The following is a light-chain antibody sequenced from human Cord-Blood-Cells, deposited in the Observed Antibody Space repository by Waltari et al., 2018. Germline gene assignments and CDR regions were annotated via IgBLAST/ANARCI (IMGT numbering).Light chain of an antibody. CDR2: GAS. J-gene: IGKJ3*01. V-gene: IGKV1-33*01. Sequence: DIQMTQSPSSLSASVGDRVTITCQASQYIRNYLNWYQQKQGKAPKLLIYGASNLETGVPSRFIGSGSGTDFTFTISSLQPEDIATYYCQQYDNLPLFTFGPGTKVDIK. CDR1: QYIRNY. CDR3: QQYDNLPLFT.